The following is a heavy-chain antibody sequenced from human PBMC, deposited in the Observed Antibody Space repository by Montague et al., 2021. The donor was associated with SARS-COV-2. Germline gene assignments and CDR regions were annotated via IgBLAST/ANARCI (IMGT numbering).Heavy chain of an antibody. V-gene: IGHV3-23*03. J-gene: IGHJ2*01. CDR2: IYGSGSSS. CDR3: ARDGSLSRALLAWYFDV. Sequence: SLRLSFAASGFTFSSNAMNWVRQAPGKGLEWVSVIYGSGSSSYYADSVKGRFTMSRDNSKNTVYLQMNSLRAEDTAVYYCARDGSLSRALLAWYFDVWGRGTLVTVSS. CDR1: GFTFSSNA. D-gene: IGHD2-15*01.